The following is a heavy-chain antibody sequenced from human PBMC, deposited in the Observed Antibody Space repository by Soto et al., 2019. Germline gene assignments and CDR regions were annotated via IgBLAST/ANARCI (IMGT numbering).Heavy chain of an antibody. CDR2: IWYDGSKK. V-gene: IGHV3-33*01. D-gene: IGHD2-8*02. Sequence: QVHLVESGGGVVQPERSLRLSCAASGFTFDDFGMNWVRQAPGKGLEWLATIWYDGSKKYYAESVNGRFTIYRDNSKSTRFLQMGRLRAEYTAVSSCARANDTTGGAFYMWCQGTLVIVAS. CDR3: ARANDTTGGAFYM. J-gene: IGHJ1*01. CDR1: GFTFDDFG.